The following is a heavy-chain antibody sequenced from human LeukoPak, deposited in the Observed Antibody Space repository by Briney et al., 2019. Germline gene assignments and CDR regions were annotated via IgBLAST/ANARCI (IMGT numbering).Heavy chain of an antibody. Sequence: SETLSLTCTVPGGSISSSSYYWGWIRQPPGKGLEWIGSIYYSGSTYYNPSRKSRVTISVDTSKNQFSLKLSSVTAADTAVYYCAIEKAAAGGDYYYYYMDVWGKGTTVTVSS. V-gene: IGHV4-39*01. CDR1: GGSISSSSYY. J-gene: IGHJ6*03. CDR3: AIEKAAAGGDYYYYYMDV. CDR2: IYYSGST. D-gene: IGHD6-13*01.